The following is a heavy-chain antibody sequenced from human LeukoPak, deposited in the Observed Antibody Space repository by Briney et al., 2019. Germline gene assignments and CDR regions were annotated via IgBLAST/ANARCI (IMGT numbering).Heavy chain of an antibody. CDR3: ARRIRRSVATAENAFYI. V-gene: IGHV4-39*01. CDR1: GDSISSSSYY. Sequence: SETLSLTCTLSGDSISSSSYYWGWIRQTPGKGLEWIVSIDYSESTYCNPSLKSRDTISVDTSQNQFSLKLSSATAAGTAVYYCARRIRRSVATAENAFYIWGQGTMVTVSS. D-gene: IGHD3-10*01. CDR2: IDYSEST. J-gene: IGHJ3*02.